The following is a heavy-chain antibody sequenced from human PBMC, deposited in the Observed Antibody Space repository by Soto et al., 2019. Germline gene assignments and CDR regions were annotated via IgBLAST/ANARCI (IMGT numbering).Heavy chain of an antibody. D-gene: IGHD2-2*01. J-gene: IGHJ6*02. CDR3: ASSAGGYIVLLPADYYDDMDV. CDR2: IYYSGST. V-gene: IGHV4-61*01. CDR1: GGSVSSGSYY. Sequence: QLQLQESGPGLVKPSETLSLTCTVSGGSVSSGSYYWSWIRQPPGKGLEWIGYIYYSGSTNYNPIFKSGVTISVDTSTSQFSLNVSTVTAEDTALYYCASSAGGYIVLLPADYYDDMDVWGQGTTVTVSS.